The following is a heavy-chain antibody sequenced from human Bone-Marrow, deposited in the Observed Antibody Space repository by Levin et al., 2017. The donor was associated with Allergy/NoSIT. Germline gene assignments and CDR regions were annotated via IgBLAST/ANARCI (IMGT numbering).Heavy chain of an antibody. V-gene: IGHV1-2*02. J-gene: IGHJ4*02. CDR1: GYTFTAYY. CDR3: AIGTDTWNFDY. CDR2: VNPNNEAT. D-gene: IGHD1-1*01. Sequence: PWASVKVSCKTSGYTFTAYYIHWVRQAPGQGLEWMGWVNPNNEATNYAHNFQGRVTMTSDTSTSTAYMDLLRLTSDDTAVFYCAIGTDTWNFDYWGQGTLVTVSS.